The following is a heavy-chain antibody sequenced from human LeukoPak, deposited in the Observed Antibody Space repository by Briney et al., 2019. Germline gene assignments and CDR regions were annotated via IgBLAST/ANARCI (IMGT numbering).Heavy chain of an antibody. J-gene: IGHJ5*02. CDR2: INPNSGGT. CDR1: GYTFTGYY. D-gene: IGHD6-6*01. CDR3: ARDRAYSSSSFWFDP. V-gene: IGHV1-2*02. Sequence: ASVKVSCKASGYTFTGYYMHRVRQAPGQGLEWMGWINPNSGGTNYAQKFQGRVTMTRDTSISTAYMELSRLRSDDTAVYYCARDRAYSSSSFWFDPWGQGTLVTVSS.